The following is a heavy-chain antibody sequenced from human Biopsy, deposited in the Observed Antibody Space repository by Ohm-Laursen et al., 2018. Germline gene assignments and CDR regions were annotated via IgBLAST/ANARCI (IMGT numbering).Heavy chain of an antibody. V-gene: IGHV3-30*18. CDR1: GFNYNIYG. J-gene: IGHJ3*02. CDR2: ISYDGSNT. CDR3: AKVYNMFGQPSPDAFDI. D-gene: IGHD3-10*02. Sequence: SSLRLSCAASGFNYNIYGMHWVRQAPGKGLEWVAVISYDGSNTYYKDSVKGRFIISRDNSKNTLYLQMNSLGAEDTAVYYCAKVYNMFGQPSPDAFDIWSQGTTVTVSS.